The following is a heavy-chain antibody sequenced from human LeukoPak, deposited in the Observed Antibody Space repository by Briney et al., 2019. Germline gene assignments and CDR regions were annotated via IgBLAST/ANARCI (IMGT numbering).Heavy chain of an antibody. CDR2: IHHSGST. D-gene: IGHD6-13*01. J-gene: IGHJ4*02. CDR1: GGSISTNNW. Sequence: SGTLSLTCAVSGGSISTNNWWTWVRQPPGKGLEWIGEIHHSGSTDYNPSLKSRVTISPDKSKNQFSLTLTSVTAADTAVYYCARIRKRVYLDYWGQGTLVTVSS. CDR3: ARIRKRVYLDY. V-gene: IGHV4-4*02.